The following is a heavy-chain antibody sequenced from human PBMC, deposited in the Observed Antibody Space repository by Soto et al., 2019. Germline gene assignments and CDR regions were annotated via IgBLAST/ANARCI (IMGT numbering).Heavy chain of an antibody. V-gene: IGHV3-7*04. J-gene: IGHJ4*02. CDR2: IRQDGSEK. CDR1: GFTFSSNW. D-gene: IGHD2-15*01. CDR3: ARENVEARGASYFDY. Sequence: EVQLVESGGNLVQPGGSLRLSCVGSGFTFSSNWMTWVRQAPGKGLEWVGNIRQDGSEKNYVDSVKGRFTSSRDNAKYSLYFQMDSLRAEDTAVYYCARENVEARGASYFDYWGPGTLVNVSS.